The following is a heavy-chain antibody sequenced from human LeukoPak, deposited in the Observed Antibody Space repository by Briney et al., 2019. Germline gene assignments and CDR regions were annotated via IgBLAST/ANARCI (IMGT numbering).Heavy chain of an antibody. CDR2: YYWNNDK. J-gene: IGHJ4*02. Sequence: SGPTLVNPTQTLTLTCTFSGFSLSTTGVAVAWIRQPPGKALEWLAVYYWNNDKSYSPSLKSRLTTTKDTSEHQVVLIMTNLDPVDTGTYYCAHKGRGSGSYTMWGKGTLVTVSS. D-gene: IGHD3-10*01. CDR1: GFSLSTTGVA. V-gene: IGHV2-5*01. CDR3: AHKGRGSGSYTM.